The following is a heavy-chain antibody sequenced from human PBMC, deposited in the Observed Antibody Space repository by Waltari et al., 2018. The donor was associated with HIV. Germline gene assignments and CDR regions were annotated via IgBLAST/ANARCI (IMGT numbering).Heavy chain of an antibody. CDR1: GFTFSSSS. V-gene: IGHV3-48*04. J-gene: IGHJ6*02. Sequence: EVQLVESGGGLVQPGGSLRLSWAASGFTFSSSSMNWVLQAPGKGLEWVSYISSPSNTIYYADSVKGRFTVSRDNAKNSLSLQMNSLRAEDTAVYFCAKEVVALPHYYYYGLDVWGQGTTVTVSS. D-gene: IGHD2-15*01. CDR2: ISSPSNTI. CDR3: AKEVVALPHYYYYGLDV.